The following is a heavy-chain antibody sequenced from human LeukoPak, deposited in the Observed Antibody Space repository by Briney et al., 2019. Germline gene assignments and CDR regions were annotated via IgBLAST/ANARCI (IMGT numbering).Heavy chain of an antibody. J-gene: IGHJ3*02. CDR3: AKEYSSGWSFSSDI. CDR2: ISVSAGST. D-gene: IGHD6-13*01. Sequence: PGGSLKLSCAASGFTFSTYAMSWVRQAPGKGLEWVSAISVSAGSTYYADSVKGRFTISRDNSKSTLYLQMNSLRIEDTAVFYCAKEYSSGWSFSSDIWGQGTMVTVSS. CDR1: GFTFSTYA. V-gene: IGHV3-23*01.